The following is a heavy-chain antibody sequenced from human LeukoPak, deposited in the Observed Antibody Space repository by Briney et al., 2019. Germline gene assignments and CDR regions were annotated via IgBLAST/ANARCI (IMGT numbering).Heavy chain of an antibody. CDR1: GGSVSRGGYY. D-gene: IGHD2-15*01. V-gene: IGHV4-39*01. CDR3: ARSVGYCSGGSCYMIHFDY. CDR2: IFYSGST. J-gene: IGHJ4*02. Sequence: SETLSLTCAVYGGSVSRGGYYWGWIRQPPGKGLEWIGNIFYSGSTYDNPSLKSRVTISVDPSKNQFSLKLTSVTAADTAVYYCARSVGYCSGGSCYMIHFDYWGQGTLVTVSS.